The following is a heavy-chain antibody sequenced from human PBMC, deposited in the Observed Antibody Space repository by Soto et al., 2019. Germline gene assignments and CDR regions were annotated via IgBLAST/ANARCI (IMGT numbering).Heavy chain of an antibody. Sequence: QVQLVQSGAELKKPGSSVKVSCKASGGTFSSFGISWVRQAPGQGLEWMGGIIPVFGRPNYAQRFRGRLTITADESTNTGYMELIDLRSEDTAVYYCAREGSGYHFWGQGTQVTVSS. CDR2: IIPVFGRP. J-gene: IGHJ1*01. CDR1: GGTFSSFG. CDR3: AREGSGYHF. V-gene: IGHV1-69*01. D-gene: IGHD5-12*01.